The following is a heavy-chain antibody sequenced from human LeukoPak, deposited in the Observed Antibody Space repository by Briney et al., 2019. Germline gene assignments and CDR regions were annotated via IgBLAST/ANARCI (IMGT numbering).Heavy chain of an antibody. CDR3: ARIPLGYSGAYYFDY. CDR2: ISSSGSV. Sequence: SETLSLTCTVSRGSISGSIRSYYWSWLRQPPGKGLEWIGYISSSGSVNDNPSPRSRVTISVDTSKNQFFLNLSSVSAADTAVYYCARIPLGYSGAYYFDYWGQGTLVTVSP. J-gene: IGHJ4*02. CDR1: RGSISGSIRSYY. V-gene: IGHV4-4*09. D-gene: IGHD5-12*01.